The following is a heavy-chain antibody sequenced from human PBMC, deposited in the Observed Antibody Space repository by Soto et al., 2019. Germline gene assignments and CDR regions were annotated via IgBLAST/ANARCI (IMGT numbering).Heavy chain of an antibody. Sequence: PGESLKISCEGSGYSFISYWIAWVRQMPGKGLEWMGIIYPGDSDTRYIPSFQGQVTISADKSISTAYLQWSSLKASDTAMYYRSTLCQLGNSARWPGYFDYWGQGTQVTVSS. D-gene: IGHD1-26*01. V-gene: IGHV5-51*01. J-gene: IGHJ4*02. CDR1: GYSFISYW. CDR2: IYPGDSDT. CDR3: STLCQLGNSARWPGYFDY.